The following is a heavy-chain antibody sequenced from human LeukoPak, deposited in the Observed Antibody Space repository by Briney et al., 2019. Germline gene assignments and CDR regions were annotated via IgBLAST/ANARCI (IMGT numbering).Heavy chain of an antibody. CDR3: ARGKPSYGSGTYYRPLEPNYMDV. CDR1: GGSFSGYY. Sequence: SETLSLTCAVYGGSFSGYYWSWIRQPPGKGLEWIGEINHSGSTNYNPSLKSRLTISVDTSKNQFSLKLSSVTAADTAVYYCARGKPSYGSGTYYRPLEPNYMDVWGKGTTVTVSS. J-gene: IGHJ6*03. CDR2: INHSGST. D-gene: IGHD3-10*01. V-gene: IGHV4-34*01.